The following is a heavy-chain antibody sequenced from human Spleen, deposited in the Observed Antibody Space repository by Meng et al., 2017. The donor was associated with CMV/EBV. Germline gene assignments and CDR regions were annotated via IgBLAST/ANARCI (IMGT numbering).Heavy chain of an antibody. J-gene: IGHJ4*02. CDR3: ALASGGSYYYFDY. Sequence: SQTLSLTCAISGDSVSSNSAAWNCIRQSPSRGLEWLGRTYYRSKWYNDYAVSVKSRITINPDTSKNQFSLQLNSVTPEDTAVYYCALASGGSYYYFDYWGQGTLVTVSS. CDR2: TYYRSKWYN. D-gene: IGHD1-26*01. V-gene: IGHV6-1*01. CDR1: GDSVSSNSAA.